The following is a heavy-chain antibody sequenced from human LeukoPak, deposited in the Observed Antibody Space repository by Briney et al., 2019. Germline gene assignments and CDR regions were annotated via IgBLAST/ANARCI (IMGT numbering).Heavy chain of an antibody. CDR3: GRAVSTGTVDY. CDR2: INQDGSAK. CDR1: GFTFSNYW. J-gene: IGHJ4*02. V-gene: IGHV3-7*01. D-gene: IGHD1-1*01. Sequence: QPGGSLRLSCTASGFTFSNYWMSWVRQAPGKGLEWVANINQDGSAKYYVDSMEGRFTISRDNAKNSLYLQMNSLRAEDTAVYYCGRAVSTGTVDYWGQGTLVTVSS.